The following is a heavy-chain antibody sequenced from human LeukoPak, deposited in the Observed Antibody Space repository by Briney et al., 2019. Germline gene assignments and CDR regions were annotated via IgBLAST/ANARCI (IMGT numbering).Heavy chain of an antibody. Sequence: SETLSLTCTVSGGSISSYYWSWIRQPAGKGLEWIVRIYTSGSTNYNPSLKSRVTMSVDTSKNQFSLKLSSVTAADTAVYYCARAPPNYDILTGYYLYYFDYWGQGTLVTVSS. D-gene: IGHD3-9*01. CDR1: GGSISSYY. CDR3: ARAPPNYDILTGYYLYYFDY. CDR2: IYTSGST. V-gene: IGHV4-4*07. J-gene: IGHJ4*02.